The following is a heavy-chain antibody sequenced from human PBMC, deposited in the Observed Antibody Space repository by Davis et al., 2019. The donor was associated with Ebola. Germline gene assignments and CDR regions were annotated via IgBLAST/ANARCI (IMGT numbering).Heavy chain of an antibody. CDR2: IIPILGIA. CDR1: GGTFSSYA. Sequence: SVMVSCKASGGTFSSYAISWVRQAPGQGLEWMGGIIPILGIANYAQKFQGRVTMTRDTSTSTVYMELSSLRSDDTAVYYCARVCLAAAADYWGQGTLVTVSS. V-gene: IGHV1-69*10. D-gene: IGHD6-13*01. J-gene: IGHJ4*02. CDR3: ARVCLAAAADY.